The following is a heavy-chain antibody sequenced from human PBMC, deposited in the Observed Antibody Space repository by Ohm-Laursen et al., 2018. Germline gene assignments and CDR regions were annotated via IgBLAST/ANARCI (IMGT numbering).Heavy chain of an antibody. J-gene: IGHJ4*02. CDR3: ATDGQALSFDY. V-gene: IGHV3-48*01. CDR1: GFTFSTYA. CDR2: ISSSSSTI. Sequence: SLRLSCAASGFTFSTYAMSWVRQAPGKGLEWVSYISSSSSTIYYADSVKGRFTISRDNAKNSLYLQMNSLRAEDTAVYYCATDGQALSFDYWGQGTLVTVSS.